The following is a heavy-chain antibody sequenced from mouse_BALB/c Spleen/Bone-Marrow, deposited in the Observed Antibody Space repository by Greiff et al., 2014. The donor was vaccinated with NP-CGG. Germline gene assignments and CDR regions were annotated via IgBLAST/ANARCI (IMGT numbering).Heavy chain of an antibody. CDR3: ARGYYDYVYAMTY. CDR2: IGPANGNT. Sequence: VQLQQSGAELVKPGASVKLSCTASGFNIKDTYMHWVKQRPEQGLEWIGRIGPANGNTKYDPKFQGKATITADTSSNTAYLQRSSLPSEDTAVYYCARGYYDYVYAMTYGGQGTSVTVS. V-gene: IGHV14-3*02. J-gene: IGHJ4*01. D-gene: IGHD2-4*01. CDR1: GFNIKDTY.